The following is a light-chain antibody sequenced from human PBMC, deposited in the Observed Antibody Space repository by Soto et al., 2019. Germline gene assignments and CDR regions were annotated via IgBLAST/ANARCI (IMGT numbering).Light chain of an antibody. Sequence: QSALTKPASVSGSLGQSITISCTGTSSDVGGYNYVSWYQQHPGKDPKVVIFEVTNRPSGVSSRFSGSKSGNTASLTVSGLQAEDEGDYYCSSYTSSSTVVFGGGTKLTVL. CDR3: SSYTSSSTVV. CDR1: SSDVGGYNY. J-gene: IGLJ2*01. V-gene: IGLV2-14*01. CDR2: EVT.